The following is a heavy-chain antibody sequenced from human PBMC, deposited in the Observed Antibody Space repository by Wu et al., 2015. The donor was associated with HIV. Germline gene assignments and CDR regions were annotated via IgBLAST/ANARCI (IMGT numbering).Heavy chain of an antibody. CDR1: GGTFSSYV. D-gene: IGHD3-10*01. CDR3: VREVALDRWLGVY. J-gene: IGHJ4*02. CDR2: ISPYNGDT. V-gene: IGHV1-18*01. Sequence: QVQLVQSGAEVKKPGSSVKVSCKASGGTFSSYVISWVRQAPGQGLEWMGWISPYNGDTNYAQKFQDRVIMSTDTSTSTAYMELKSLRSDDTAVYYCVREVALDRWLGVYWGQGTLVTVSS.